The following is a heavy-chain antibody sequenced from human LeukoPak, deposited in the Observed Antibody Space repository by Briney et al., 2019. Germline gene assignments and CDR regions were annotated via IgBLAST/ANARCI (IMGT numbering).Heavy chain of an antibody. CDR1: GYTFVGYH. J-gene: IGHJ4*02. D-gene: IGHD3-22*01. CDR3: ARDLHDSSGYLPGH. Sequence: GASVKVSCKASGYTFVGYHMHWMRQAPGQGLEWMGRINPKSGGTNYAQKFQGRVTMTRDTSISTAYMELSRLRSDDTAVYYCARDLHDSSGYLPGHWGQGTLVTVSS. V-gene: IGHV1-2*06. CDR2: INPKSGGT.